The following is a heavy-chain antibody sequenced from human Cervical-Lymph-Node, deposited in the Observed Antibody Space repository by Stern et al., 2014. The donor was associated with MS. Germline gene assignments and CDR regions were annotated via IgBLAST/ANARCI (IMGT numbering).Heavy chain of an antibody. Sequence: QLVQSGGGLVKPGGSLRLSCAASAFTFSNAWMNWFRQAPGKGLEWVGHIKTKTDGGTTSYAAPVKGRFTISRDDSKNALYMQMNSLRTEDTAIYYCTTGWFDPWGQGTLVTVSS. CDR3: TTGWFDP. V-gene: IGHV3-15*01. CDR2: IKTKTDGGTT. J-gene: IGHJ5*02. CDR1: AFTFSNAW.